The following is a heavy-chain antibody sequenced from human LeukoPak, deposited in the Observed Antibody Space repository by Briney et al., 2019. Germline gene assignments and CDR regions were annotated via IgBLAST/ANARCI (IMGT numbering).Heavy chain of an antibody. V-gene: IGHV4-59*05. D-gene: IGHD5-18*01. CDR1: GFTFSSYE. CDR2: IYYSGST. J-gene: IGHJ4*02. Sequence: GSLRLSCAASGFTFSSYEMNWIRQPPGKGLEWIGSIYYSGSTYSNPSLKSRVTISVDTSKSQFSLKLTSVTAADTAVYYCARDGYTYGSFDYWGQGTLVTVSS. CDR3: ARDGYTYGSFDY.